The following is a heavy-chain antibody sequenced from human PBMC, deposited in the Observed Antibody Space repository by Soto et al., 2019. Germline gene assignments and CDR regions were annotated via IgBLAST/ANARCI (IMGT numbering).Heavy chain of an antibody. D-gene: IGHD6-6*01. Sequence: SETLSLTCAVSGGSISSGGYSWNWIRQPPGKGLEWIGYIYHGGSSYYNPSLKSRVTMSVDRPNNQFSLRLTSVTAADTAVYYCSGWSSAFDIWGQGTMVTVSS. CDR2: IYHGGSS. CDR3: SGWSSAFDI. V-gene: IGHV4-30-2*01. J-gene: IGHJ3*02. CDR1: GGSISSGGYS.